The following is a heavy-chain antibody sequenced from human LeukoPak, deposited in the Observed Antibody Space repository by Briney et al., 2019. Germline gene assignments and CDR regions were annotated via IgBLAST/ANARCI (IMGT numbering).Heavy chain of an antibody. D-gene: IGHD5-12*01. CDR3: ARVEYSGWNLEY. CDR2: INQGGSVQ. Sequence: PGGSLRLSCAASGFTFRGYWMSWVRQAPGKGLEWVANINQGGSVQYYMDSVRGRFTISRDDAKNSLYVQMNSLRDEDTAVYYCARVEYSGWNLEYWGQGTLVTVSS. CDR1: GFTFRGYW. J-gene: IGHJ4*02. V-gene: IGHV3-7*01.